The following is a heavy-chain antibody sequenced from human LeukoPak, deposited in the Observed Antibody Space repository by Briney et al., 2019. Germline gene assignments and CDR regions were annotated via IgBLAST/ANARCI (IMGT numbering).Heavy chain of an antibody. D-gene: IGHD4-11*01. CDR2: ISAYNGNT. J-gene: IGHJ6*02. Sequence: ASVKVSCKASGYTFTSYGIGWVRQAPGQGLEWMGWISAYNGNTNYAQKLQGRVTMTTDTSTSTAYMELGSLRSDDTAAYYCARNSNYPTSYYYYGMDVWGQGTTVTVSS. CDR1: GYTFTSYG. CDR3: ARNSNYPTSYYYYGMDV. V-gene: IGHV1-18*01.